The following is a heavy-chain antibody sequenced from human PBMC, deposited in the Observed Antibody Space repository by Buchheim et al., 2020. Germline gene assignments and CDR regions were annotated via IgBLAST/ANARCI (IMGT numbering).Heavy chain of an antibody. J-gene: IGHJ4*02. CDR2: INPSGGST. D-gene: IGHD2-2*01. CDR3: ARDELPAAAIGSYFDY. Sequence: QVQLVQSGAEVKKPGSSVKVSCKASGGTFSSYAISWVRQAPGQGLEWMGIINPSGGSTSYAQKFQGRVTMTRDTSTSTVYMELSSLRSEDTAVYYCARDELPAAAIGSYFDYWGQGTL. CDR1: GGTFSSYA. V-gene: IGHV1-46*01.